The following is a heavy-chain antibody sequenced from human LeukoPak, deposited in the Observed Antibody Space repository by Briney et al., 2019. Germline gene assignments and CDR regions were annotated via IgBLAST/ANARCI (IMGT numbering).Heavy chain of an antibody. CDR3: ARVLVYGGNGPFDY. J-gene: IGHJ4*02. D-gene: IGHD4-23*01. CDR2: IGGST. CDR1: GYTFSNYY. V-gene: IGHV1-46*01. Sequence: ASVKVSCKASGYTFSNYYIHWVRQAPGQGLEWMGIIGGSTNYAQKFQGRVTMTRDTSTSTVYMELSRLGSDDTAVYYCARVLVYGGNGPFDYWGQGTLVTVSS.